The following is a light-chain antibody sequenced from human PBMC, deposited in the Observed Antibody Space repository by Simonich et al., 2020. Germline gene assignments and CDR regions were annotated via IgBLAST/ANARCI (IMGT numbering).Light chain of an antibody. CDR1: NIDVGSYNL. J-gene: IGLJ2*01. CDR2: EGS. V-gene: IGLV2-23*01. Sequence: QSALTQPASVSGSPGQSITISCTGTNIDVGSYNLVSWYQQHPGKAPKLMIYEGSKRPSGVSNRFSGSKSGNTASLTISGLQAEDEADYYCCSYAGSSTYVVFGGGTKLTVL. CDR3: CSYAGSSTYVV.